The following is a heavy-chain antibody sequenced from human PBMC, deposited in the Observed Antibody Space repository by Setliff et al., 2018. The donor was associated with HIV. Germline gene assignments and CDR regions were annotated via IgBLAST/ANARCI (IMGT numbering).Heavy chain of an antibody. J-gene: IGHJ4*02. D-gene: IGHD2-21*02. V-gene: IGHV3-30*17. Sequence: SLRLSCAASGFTFSSYAMHWVRQAPGKGLEWVAVISYDGGYKYYADSVKGRFTISRDNSKNTLYLQMNSLRIEDTAVYYCVKGFECGGDCYSAFDYWGQGNLVTVSS. CDR1: GFTFSSYA. CDR2: ISYDGGYK. CDR3: VKGFECGGDCYSAFDY.